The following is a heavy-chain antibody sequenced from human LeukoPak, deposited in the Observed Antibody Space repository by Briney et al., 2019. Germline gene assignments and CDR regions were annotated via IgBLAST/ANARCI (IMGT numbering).Heavy chain of an antibody. Sequence: ASVKVSCKASGFTFTGYYIHWVRQAPGQGLEWMGYINPNSGATTYAQKFQGRVTMTRDTSISTAYMELSRLRSDDTAVYYCAGGFYIDYGYWFDPWGLGTLVTVSS. D-gene: IGHD4-17*01. CDR1: GFTFTGYY. CDR3: AGGFYIDYGYWFDP. J-gene: IGHJ5*02. CDR2: INPNSGAT. V-gene: IGHV1-2*02.